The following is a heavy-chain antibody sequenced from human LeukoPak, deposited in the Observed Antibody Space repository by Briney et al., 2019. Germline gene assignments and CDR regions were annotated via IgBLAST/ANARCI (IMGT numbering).Heavy chain of an antibody. J-gene: IGHJ3*02. V-gene: IGHV3-30*02. CDR3: ARRLSLRFDAFAI. CDR2: IRYDGSNK. Sequence: PGGSLRLSCVASGFTFSSHGMHWVRQAPGKGLEWVAFIRYDGSNKYYADSVKGRFTISRDTSKNTVFLQMNSLRAEDTALYYCARRLSLRFDAFAIWGPGTMVTVSS. D-gene: IGHD3-3*01. CDR1: GFTFSSHG.